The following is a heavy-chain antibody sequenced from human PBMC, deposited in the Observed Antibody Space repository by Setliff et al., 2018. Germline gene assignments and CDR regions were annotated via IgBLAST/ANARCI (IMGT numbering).Heavy chain of an antibody. D-gene: IGHD4-4*01. CDR1: GFTFHGHG. CDR2: INWDGRRT. J-gene: IGHJ4*02. CDR3: ARSTETFSGDYQNPYDS. V-gene: IGHV3-20*04. Sequence: GGSLRLSCAASGFTFHGHGMNWVRQAPGKGLEWVSTINWDGRRTGYTDSVKGRFTISRDSSRNTVDLQMSSLRPEDTALYYCARSTETFSGDYQNPYDSWGQGTLVTVSS.